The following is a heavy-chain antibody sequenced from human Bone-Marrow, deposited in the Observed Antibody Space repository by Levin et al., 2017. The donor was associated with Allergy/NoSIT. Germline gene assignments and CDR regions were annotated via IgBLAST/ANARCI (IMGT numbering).Heavy chain of an antibody. V-gene: IGHV2-26*01. CDR1: GFSLSNARMG. D-gene: IGHD3-10*01. CDR2: IFSNDEK. CDR3: ARIRSYYGSGSSPHNNWFDP. J-gene: IGHJ5*02. Sequence: SGPTLVKPPETLTLTCTVSGFSLSNARMGVSWIRQPPGKALEWLAHIFSNDEKSYSTSLKSRLTISKDTSKSQVVLTMTNMDPVDTATYYCARIRSYYGSGSSPHNNWFDPWGQGTLVTVSS.